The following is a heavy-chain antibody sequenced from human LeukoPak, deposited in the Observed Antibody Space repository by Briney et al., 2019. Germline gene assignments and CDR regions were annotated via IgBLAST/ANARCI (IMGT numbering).Heavy chain of an antibody. J-gene: IGHJ4*02. Sequence: ASVKVSCKASGGTSSNYAISWVRQAPGQGLEWMGWINPNTGGTNYAQKFQGRVTMTRDTSISTAYMELSRLRSDDTAVYYCATFAGEHQAPFDYWGQGTLVTVSS. D-gene: IGHD1-26*01. V-gene: IGHV1-2*02. CDR2: INPNTGGT. CDR1: GGTSSNYA. CDR3: ATFAGEHQAPFDY.